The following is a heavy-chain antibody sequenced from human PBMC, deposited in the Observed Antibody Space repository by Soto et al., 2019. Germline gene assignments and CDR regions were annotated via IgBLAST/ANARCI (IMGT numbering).Heavy chain of an antibody. CDR3: AREGLHSSGWYVQSSFFDD. V-gene: IGHV3-20*04. CDR1: GFTFDDYG. Sequence: PGGSLRLSCAASGFTFDDYGMSWVRQAPGKGLEWVSGINWNGGSTGYADSVKGRFTISRDNAKNSLYLQMNSLRAEDTAVYYCAREGLHSSGWYVQSSFFDDWGQGTLVTVSS. CDR2: INWNGGST. D-gene: IGHD6-19*01. J-gene: IGHJ4*02.